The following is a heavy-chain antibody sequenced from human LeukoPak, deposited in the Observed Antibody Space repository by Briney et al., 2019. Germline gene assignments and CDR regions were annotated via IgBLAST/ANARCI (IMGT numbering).Heavy chain of an antibody. V-gene: IGHV4-34*01. D-gene: IGHD5-12*01. J-gene: IGHJ4*02. CDR3: ARSRLPHY. CDR1: GGSFSGYY. Sequence: SETLSLTCAVYGGSFSGYYWSWIRQPPGKGLEWIGEINHSGSTNYNPSLKSRVTISVDTSKNQFSLKLSSVTAADTAVYYCARSRLPHYWGQGTLVTVSS. CDR2: INHSGST.